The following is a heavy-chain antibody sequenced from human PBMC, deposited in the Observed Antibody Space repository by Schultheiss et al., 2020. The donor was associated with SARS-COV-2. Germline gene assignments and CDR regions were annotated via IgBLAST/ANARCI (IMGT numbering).Heavy chain of an antibody. CDR3: ARQAGYSYGRGGPYYFDY. D-gene: IGHD5-18*01. CDR2: IYPGDSDT. J-gene: IGHJ4*02. V-gene: IGHV5-51*01. Sequence: GGSLRLSCKGSGYSFTSYWIGWVRQMPGKGLEWMGIIYPGDSDTRYSPSFQGQVTISADKSISTAYLQWSSLKASDTAMYYCARQAGYSYGRGGPYYFDYWGQGTLVTVSS. CDR1: GYSFTSYW.